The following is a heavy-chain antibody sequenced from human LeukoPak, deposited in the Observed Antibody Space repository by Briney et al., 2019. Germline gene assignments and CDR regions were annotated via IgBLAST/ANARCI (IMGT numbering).Heavy chain of an antibody. CDR2: INHSGST. J-gene: IGHJ6*02. D-gene: IGHD2-2*01. V-gene: IGHV4-34*08. CDR1: GFTFSSYA. CDR3: ANMGRIEGIVVVPPALDV. Sequence: PGGSLRLSCAASGFTFSSYAMSWIRQPPGKGLEWIGEINHSGSTNYNPSLKSRVTISVDTSKNQFSLKLSSVTAADTAVYYCANMGRIEGIVVVPPALDVWGQGTTVTVSS.